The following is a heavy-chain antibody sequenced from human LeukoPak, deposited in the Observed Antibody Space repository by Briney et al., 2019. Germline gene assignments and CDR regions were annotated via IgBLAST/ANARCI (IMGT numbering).Heavy chain of an antibody. V-gene: IGHV4-39*01. J-gene: IGHJ4*02. CDR2: IYYSGST. CDR3: ARRPWSPDSSGYYDY. D-gene: IGHD3-22*01. CDR1: GGSISSSSYY. Sequence: PSETLSLTCTVSGGSISSSSYYWGWIRQPPGKGLEWIESIYYSGSTYYNPSLKSRVTISVDTSKNQFSLKLSSVTAADTAVYYCARRPWSPDSSGYYDYWGQGTLVTVSS.